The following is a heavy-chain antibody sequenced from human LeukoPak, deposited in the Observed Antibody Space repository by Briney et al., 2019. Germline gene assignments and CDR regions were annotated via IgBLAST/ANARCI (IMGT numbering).Heavy chain of an antibody. J-gene: IGHJ4*02. CDR3: ARRDHYYHSSGYYSYFDY. CDR2: IYYSGST. Sequence: PSETLSLTCTVSGGSISSYYWTWIRQPPGKGLEWIGYIYYSGSTNYNPPLTSRVTISVDTSRNQFSLKLSAVTAADTAVYYCARRDHYYHSSGYYSYFDYWGQGTLVTVSS. V-gene: IGHV4-59*01. CDR1: GGSISSYY. D-gene: IGHD3-22*01.